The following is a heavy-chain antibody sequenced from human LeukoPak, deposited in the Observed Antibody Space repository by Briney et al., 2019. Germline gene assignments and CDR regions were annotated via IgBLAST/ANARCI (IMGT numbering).Heavy chain of an antibody. CDR2: ISYDGSNE. CDR3: ARESDIVVVVAATNDAFDI. V-gene: IGHV3-30*04. CDR1: GFTFSSYV. D-gene: IGHD2-15*01. J-gene: IGHJ3*02. Sequence: GGSLRLSCAASGFTFSSYVMHWVRQAPGKGLEWVAIISYDGSNEYYADSVKGRFTISRDNSKNTLYLQMNSLRAADTAVYYCARESDIVVVVAATNDAFDIWGQGTMVTVSS.